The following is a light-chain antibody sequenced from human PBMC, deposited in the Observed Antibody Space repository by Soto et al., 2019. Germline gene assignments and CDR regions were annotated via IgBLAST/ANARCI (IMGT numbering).Light chain of an antibody. CDR3: SSYAASNNYI. V-gene: IGLV2-8*01. J-gene: IGLJ1*01. CDR1: SSDVGGYNY. Sequence: QSALTQPPSAPGSPGQSVTISCTGTSSDVGGYNYVSWYQQHPGKAPKLMIYEVSKRPSGVPDRFSGSKSGNTASLTVSGLQAEDEADYYCSSYAASNNYIFGTGTKVTVL. CDR2: EVS.